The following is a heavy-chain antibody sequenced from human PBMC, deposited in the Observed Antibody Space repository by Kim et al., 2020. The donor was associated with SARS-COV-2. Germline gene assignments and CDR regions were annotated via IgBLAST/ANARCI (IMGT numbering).Heavy chain of an antibody. CDR3: ARSEGATTQPAY. D-gene: IGHD1-26*01. CDR1: GFTFSSYA. J-gene: IGHJ4*02. Sequence: GGSLRLSCAASGFTFSSYAMHWVRQAPSKGPEWVSFISYDGTVIYYADSVKGRFTISRDNSKHTLYLQMNNMRAEDTALYYCARSEGATTQPAYWGQGTL. CDR2: ISYDGTVI. V-gene: IGHV3-30*01.